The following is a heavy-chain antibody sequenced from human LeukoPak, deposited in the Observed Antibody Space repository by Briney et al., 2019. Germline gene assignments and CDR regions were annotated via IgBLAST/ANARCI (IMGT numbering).Heavy chain of an antibody. CDR1: GGSISSGSYY. CDR2: IYTSGST. D-gene: IGHD3-22*01. V-gene: IGHV4-61*02. J-gene: IGHJ4*02. CDR3: ARDLASYDSSGYGY. Sequence: PSETLSLTCTVSGGSISSGSYYWSWIRQPAGKGLEWIGRIYTSGSTNYNPSLKSRVTISVDTSKNQFSLKLSSVTAADTAVYYCARDLASYDSSGYGYWGRGTLVTVSS.